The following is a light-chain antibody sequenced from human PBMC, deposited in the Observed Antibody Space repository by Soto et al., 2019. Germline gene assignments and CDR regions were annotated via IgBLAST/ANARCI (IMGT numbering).Light chain of an antibody. CDR3: SSYAGSKGV. V-gene: IGLV2-8*01. CDR1: SSDVGGYNY. Sequence: QSALTQPPSASGSPGQSVTISCTGTSSDVGGYNYVSWYQQHPGKAPKLMIYEVSKRPSGVPDRFSGSKSGNTASLTVSGLQAEDEADYYSSSYAGSKGVFGGGTKLTVL. J-gene: IGLJ2*01. CDR2: EVS.